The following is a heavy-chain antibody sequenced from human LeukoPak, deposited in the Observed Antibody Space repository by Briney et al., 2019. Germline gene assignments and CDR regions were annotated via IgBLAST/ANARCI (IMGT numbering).Heavy chain of an antibody. D-gene: IGHD3-9*01. CDR1: GGSFSGYY. J-gene: IGHJ5*02. Sequence: SETLSLTCAVYGGSFSGYYWSWIRQPPGKGLEWIGEINHSGSTNYNPSLKSRRTISVDTSKNQFALKLSSVTAADTAVYYCARHVWGGYDILTGSRNDNWFDPWGQGTLVTVSS. CDR3: ARHVWGGYDILTGSRNDNWFDP. CDR2: INHSGST. V-gene: IGHV4-34*01.